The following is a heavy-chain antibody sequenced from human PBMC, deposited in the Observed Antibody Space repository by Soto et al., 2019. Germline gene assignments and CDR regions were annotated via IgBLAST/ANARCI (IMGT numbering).Heavy chain of an antibody. CDR3: AIMLVPAEPKTTWFDP. CDR2: IYYSGST. CDR1: GDSVISGSYY. J-gene: IGHJ5*02. Sequence: SETLSLTCTVSGDSVISGSYYWSWIRQPPGKGLEWIGNIYYSGSTNYNPALKSRVTMSIDTPKNQFSLRLNSMPAADTAVYYCAIMLVPAEPKTTWFDPWRQRTLVTVTS. D-gene: IGHD2-2*01. V-gene: IGHV4-61*01.